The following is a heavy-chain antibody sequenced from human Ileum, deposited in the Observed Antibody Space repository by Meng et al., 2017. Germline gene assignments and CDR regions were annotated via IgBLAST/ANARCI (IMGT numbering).Heavy chain of an antibody. V-gene: IGHV4-34*01. Sequence: QGQLTQWGAGLLKPSDSLSLTCVVYGGSFSGYYWSWIRQPPGKGLEWIGEINHSGSTNYNPSLKSRVTISVDTSKNQFSLKLSSVTAADTAVYYCARGGPWFDPWGQGTLVTVSS. CDR1: GGSFSGYY. CDR3: ARGGPWFDP. J-gene: IGHJ5*02. CDR2: INHSGST.